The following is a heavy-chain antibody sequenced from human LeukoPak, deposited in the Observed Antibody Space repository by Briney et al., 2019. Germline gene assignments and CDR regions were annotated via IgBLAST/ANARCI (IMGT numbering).Heavy chain of an antibody. D-gene: IGHD5-18*01. V-gene: IGHV3-30*18. CDR3: AKDRSPPRRGYSYGYPDY. J-gene: IGHJ4*02. CDR2: ISYDGSNK. CDR1: GFTFSSYG. Sequence: PGRSLRLSCAASGFTFSSYGMHWVRQAPGKGLEGVAVISYDGSNKYYADSVKGRFTISRDNSKNTLYLQMNSLRAEDTAVYYCAKDRSPPRRGYSYGYPDYWGQGTLVTVSS.